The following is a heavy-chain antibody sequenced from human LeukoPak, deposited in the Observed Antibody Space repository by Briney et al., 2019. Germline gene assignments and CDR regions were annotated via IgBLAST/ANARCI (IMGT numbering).Heavy chain of an antibody. CDR3: ARGELRTSDFDY. CDR1: EYTFTSYA. Sequence: ASVKVSCKASEYTFTSYAMHWVRQAPGQRLEWMGWINAGNGNTKYSQEFQGRVTITRDTSASTAYMELSSLRSEDMAVYYCARGELRTSDFDYWGQGTLVTVSS. V-gene: IGHV1-3*03. J-gene: IGHJ4*02. D-gene: IGHD1-26*01. CDR2: INAGNGNT.